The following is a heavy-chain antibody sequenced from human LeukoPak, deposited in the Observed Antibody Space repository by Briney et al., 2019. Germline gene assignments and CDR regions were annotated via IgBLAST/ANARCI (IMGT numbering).Heavy chain of an antibody. CDR3: ARGEQLYWY. CDR1: GGSISSGGYS. V-gene: IGHV4-30-2*01. CDR2: IYHSGST. D-gene: IGHD1/OR15-1a*01. Sequence: SETLSLTCAVSGGSISSGGYSWSWIRQPPGKGLEWIGYIYHSGSTYYNPSLKSRVTISVDTSKNQFSLKLSSVTAADTAVYYCARGEQLYWYWGQGTLVTVSS. J-gene: IGHJ4*02.